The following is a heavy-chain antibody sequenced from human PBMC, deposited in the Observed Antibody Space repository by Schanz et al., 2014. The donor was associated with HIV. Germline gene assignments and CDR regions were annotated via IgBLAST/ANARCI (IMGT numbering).Heavy chain of an antibody. V-gene: IGHV3-74*01. CDR1: GFTFSGYW. J-gene: IGHJ6*02. D-gene: IGHD3-3*01. Sequence: EVQLVESGGGLVQPGRSLRLSCVASGFTFSGYWMHWVRQAPGKGLVWVSRINSDGSSTTYADYVKGRFTISRDNAKNTLYLQMNSLRAEDTAVYYCARDYRFLQEYYYGMDVWGQGTTVSVSS. CDR3: ARDYRFLQEYYYGMDV. CDR2: INSDGSST.